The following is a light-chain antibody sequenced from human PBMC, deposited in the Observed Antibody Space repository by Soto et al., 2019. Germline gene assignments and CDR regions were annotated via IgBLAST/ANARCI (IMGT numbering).Light chain of an antibody. CDR1: SSNIGAGYD. CDR3: QSYDSSLSGCEGV. CDR2: GNS. J-gene: IGLJ2*01. V-gene: IGLV1-40*01. Sequence: QSVLTQPPSVSGAPGQRVTISCTGSSSNIGAGYDVHWYQQLPGTAPKLLIYGNSNRPSGVPDRFSGSKSGTSASLAITGLQAEDEADYYCQSYDSSLSGCEGVFGGGTKLTVL.